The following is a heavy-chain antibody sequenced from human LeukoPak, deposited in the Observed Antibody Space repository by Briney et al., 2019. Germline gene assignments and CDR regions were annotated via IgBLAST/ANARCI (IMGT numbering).Heavy chain of an antibody. CDR1: GGTLSSHG. D-gene: IGHD4-23*01. V-gene: IGHV1-69*13. CDR2: IIPIFGTP. CDR3: ARQTTVVTPYYFIY. Sequence: SVKVSCKASGGTLSSHGISWVRQAPGQGLEWMGGIIPIFGTPNYAQKFQGRVTITADESTNTVYMELSRLRSEDTALYYCARQTTVVTPYYFIYWGQGTLVTVSS. J-gene: IGHJ4*02.